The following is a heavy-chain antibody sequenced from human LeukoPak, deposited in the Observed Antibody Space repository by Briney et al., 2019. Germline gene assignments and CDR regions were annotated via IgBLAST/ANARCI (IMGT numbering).Heavy chain of an antibody. Sequence: PGGSLRPSCAASGFTFSSYAMSWVRQAPGKGLEWVSAINDTGGSTYYADSVRGRFIISRDNSKNTVHLQMNSLRAEDTAVYYCAKTIFGVTHGFDIWGQGTVVTVSS. V-gene: IGHV3-23*01. J-gene: IGHJ3*02. CDR2: INDTGGST. CDR3: AKTIFGVTHGFDI. CDR1: GFTFSSYA. D-gene: IGHD3-3*01.